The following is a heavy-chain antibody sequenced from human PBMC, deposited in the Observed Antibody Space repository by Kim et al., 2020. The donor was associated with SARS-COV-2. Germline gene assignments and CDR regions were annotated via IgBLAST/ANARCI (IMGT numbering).Heavy chain of an antibody. Sequence: GGSLRLSCAGSGFTFSNYYMSWVRQAPGKGLEWVANIKKDGGEKYYAASVEGRFTVSRDNAKNSLYLQMYSLRVEDTAVYYCARTYGDSVGDWGQGTLV. V-gene: IGHV3-7*01. D-gene: IGHD2-21*01. CDR1: GFTFSNYY. CDR3: ARTYGDSVGD. CDR2: IKKDGGEK. J-gene: IGHJ4*02.